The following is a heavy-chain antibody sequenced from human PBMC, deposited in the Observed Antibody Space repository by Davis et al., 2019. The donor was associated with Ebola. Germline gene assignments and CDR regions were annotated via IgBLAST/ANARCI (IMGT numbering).Heavy chain of an antibody. D-gene: IGHD5-18*01. J-gene: IGHJ4*02. CDR2: IYYSGST. Sequence: PSETLSLTCTVSGGSISSSSYYWGWIRQPPGKGLEWIGSIYYSGSTYYNPSLKSRVTISVDTSKNQFSLKLSSVTAADTAVYYCARFANVDTAMVYYWGQGTLVTVSS. CDR1: GGSISSSSYY. CDR3: ARFANVDTAMVYY. V-gene: IGHV4-39*01.